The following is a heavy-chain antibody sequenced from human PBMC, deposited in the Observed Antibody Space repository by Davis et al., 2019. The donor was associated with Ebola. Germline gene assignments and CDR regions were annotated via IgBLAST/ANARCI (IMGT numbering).Heavy chain of an antibody. Sequence: SETLSLTCVVSGGSFSDYFWSWVRQPPGKGLEWIGKVSPSGDTDYNPSVKARVTRSVDTSKNQFSLKIHSVTVADTAVYYCASTTKTSISDSGLGYTYLDPWGQGTLVAVSA. CDR2: VSPSGDT. V-gene: IGHV4-34*01. CDR1: GGSFSDYF. D-gene: IGHD1-1*01. CDR3: ASTTKTSISDSGLGYTYLDP. J-gene: IGHJ5*02.